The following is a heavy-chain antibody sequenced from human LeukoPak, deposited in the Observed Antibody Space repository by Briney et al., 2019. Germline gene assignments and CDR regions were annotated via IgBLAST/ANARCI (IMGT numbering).Heavy chain of an antibody. CDR2: ISYDGSNK. J-gene: IGHJ4*02. V-gene: IGHV3-30-3*01. CDR1: GFTFSSYA. Sequence: GRSLRLSCAASGFTFSSYAMHWVRQAPGKGLEWVAVISYDGSNKYYADSVKGRFTISRDNSKNTLYLQMNSLRAEDTAVYYCARDGYYYGSSGARSQHYFDYWGRGTLVTVSS. D-gene: IGHD3-22*01. CDR3: ARDGYYYGSSGARSQHYFDY.